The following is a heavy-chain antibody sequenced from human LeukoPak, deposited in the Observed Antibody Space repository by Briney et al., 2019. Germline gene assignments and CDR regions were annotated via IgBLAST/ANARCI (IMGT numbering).Heavy chain of an antibody. CDR3: ARSAIAVAGQYYYGMDV. CDR1: GFTFTSSA. J-gene: IGHJ6*04. V-gene: IGHV1-58*01. CDR2: IFVGSGNT. D-gene: IGHD6-19*01. Sequence: ASVTVSCTASGFTFTSSAVQWVRQARGQGLEWIGWIFVGSGNTNYAQKLQERVTITRHISTSTPYIELSILRSEDTALYYCARSAIAVAGQYYYGMDVWGKGTTLTVSS.